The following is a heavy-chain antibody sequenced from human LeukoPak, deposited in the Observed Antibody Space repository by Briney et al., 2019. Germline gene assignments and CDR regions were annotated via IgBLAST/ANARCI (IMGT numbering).Heavy chain of an antibody. Sequence: GGSLRLSCAASGFTFSNHGMNWVRQAPGKGLEWVSGISPSGDIRYYADSVKGRFTISRDNSKNTLYLQMGSLRAEDMAVYYCARDGGYWGQGTLVTVSS. CDR2: ISPSGDIR. CDR3: ARDGGY. CDR1: GFTFSNHG. D-gene: IGHD3-16*01. J-gene: IGHJ4*02. V-gene: IGHV3-23*01.